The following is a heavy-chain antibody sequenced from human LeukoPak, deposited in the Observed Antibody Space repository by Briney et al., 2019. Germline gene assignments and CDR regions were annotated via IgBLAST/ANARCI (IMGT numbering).Heavy chain of an antibody. CDR1: GFTFNMYW. Sequence: GGSLRLSCAASGFTFNMYWMTWVRQAPGKGLESVAYINKDGSDKHYVDSVKGRFTVSRDNAKNSLYLQMNSLRAEDTAVYYCARDAGYGGNSDYWGQGTLVTVSS. D-gene: IGHD4-23*01. CDR2: INKDGSDK. CDR3: ARDAGYGGNSDY. V-gene: IGHV3-7*01. J-gene: IGHJ4*02.